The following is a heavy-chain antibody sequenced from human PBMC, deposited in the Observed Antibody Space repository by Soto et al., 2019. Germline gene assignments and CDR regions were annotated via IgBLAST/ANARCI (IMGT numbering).Heavy chain of an antibody. D-gene: IGHD3-10*01. J-gene: IGHJ4*02. CDR2: ILPSGTT. CDR1: GGSFSNYC. V-gene: IGHV4-34*12. CDR3: ARGCSYDSGTYYLPRGLLVRHFDS. Sequence: SQTLSLTCPVYGGSFSNYCSTGVRKPPGKGLEWIREILPSGTTNYKLSLKSRVTISVDTSKNQFSLKLSSVTAADTAVYYCARGCSYDSGTYYLPRGLLVRHFDSWGQGTLVTVS.